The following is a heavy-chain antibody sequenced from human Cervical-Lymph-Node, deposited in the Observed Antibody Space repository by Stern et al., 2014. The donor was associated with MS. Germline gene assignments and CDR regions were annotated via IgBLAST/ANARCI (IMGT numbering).Heavy chain of an antibody. CDR2: IKRDGTTI. CDR3: TKDTYGPEDY. J-gene: IGHJ4*02. D-gene: IGHD3-10*01. Sequence: VQLVQSGGGLVQPGGSLRLSCVASGFTFRNYWMHWVRQGPGKGLVVVARIKRDGTTITHADSVKGRFPISRDNAKNTLYLQMNSLRVEDTAVYYCTKDTYGPEDYWGQGTSVTVSS. V-gene: IGHV3-74*02. CDR1: GFTFRNYW.